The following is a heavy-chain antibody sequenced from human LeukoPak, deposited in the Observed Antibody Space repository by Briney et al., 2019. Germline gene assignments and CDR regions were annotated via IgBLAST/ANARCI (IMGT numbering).Heavy chain of an antibody. J-gene: IGHJ5*02. CDR1: GGSISSGAYY. Sequence: PSQTLSLTCTVSGGSISSGAYYWSWIRQHPGKGLEWIGYIFYSGNTYYNPSLKSRVTISVDTSKYQFSLTLSSVTAADTAVYYCARARDCSGGTCYQFNWFDPWGQGTLVTVSS. CDR2: IFYSGNT. D-gene: IGHD2-15*01. V-gene: IGHV4-31*03. CDR3: ARARDCSGGTCYQFNWFDP.